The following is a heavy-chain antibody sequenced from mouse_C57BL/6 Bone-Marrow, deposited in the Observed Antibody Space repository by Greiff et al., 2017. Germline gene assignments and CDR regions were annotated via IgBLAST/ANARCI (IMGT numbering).Heavy chain of an antibody. V-gene: IGHV1-81*01. CDR3: ARRRDYGSPWFAY. CDR2: IYPRSGNT. J-gene: IGHJ3*01. CDR1: GYTFTSYG. Sequence: VQLQQSGAELARPGASVKLSCKASGYTFTSYGISWVKQRTGQGLEWIGEIYPRSGNTYYNEKFKGKATLTADKSSSTAYMELRSLTSADSAVYFCARRRDYGSPWFAYWGQGTLVTVSA. D-gene: IGHD2-1*01.